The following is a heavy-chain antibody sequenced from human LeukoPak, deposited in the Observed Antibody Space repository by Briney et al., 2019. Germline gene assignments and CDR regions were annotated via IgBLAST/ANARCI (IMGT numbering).Heavy chain of an antibody. V-gene: IGHV1-69*01. CDR1: GGTFSSYA. D-gene: IGHD6-13*01. J-gene: IGHJ5*02. CDR3: ARDVLKQLVLTWFDP. Sequence: SVKVSCKASGGTFSSYAISWVLQAPGQGLEWMGGIIPIFGTANYAQKFQGRVTITSDESTSTAYMELSSLRSEDTAVYYCARDVLKQLVLTWFDPWGQGTLVTVSS. CDR2: IIPIFGTA.